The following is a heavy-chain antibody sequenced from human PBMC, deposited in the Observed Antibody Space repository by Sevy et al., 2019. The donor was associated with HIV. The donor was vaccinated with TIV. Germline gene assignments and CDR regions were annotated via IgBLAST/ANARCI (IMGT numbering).Heavy chain of an antibody. Sequence: SETLSLTCAVYGWSFSGYYWTFFRQPPGKGLEWIGEITHRENTNSNPSLKSRVTISVDTSKNQFSLKLTSVTAADTAVYFCARGRYDKYVWGSYRPTYFDYWGQGSLVTVSS. V-gene: IGHV4-34*01. CDR2: ITHRENT. D-gene: IGHD3-16*02. J-gene: IGHJ4*02. CDR3: ARGRYDKYVWGSYRPTYFDY. CDR1: GWSFSGYY.